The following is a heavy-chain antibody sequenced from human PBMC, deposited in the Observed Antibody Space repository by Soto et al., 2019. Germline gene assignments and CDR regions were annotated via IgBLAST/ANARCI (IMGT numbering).Heavy chain of an antibody. Sequence: EVQLVESGGGLVQPGGSLILSCAASGFTFSTYHMNWVRQDPGKGLEWVSDIHSGGSRIYYADSVKGRFTISRDNAKNSLSLQMTSLRAEATAVYYCARDGSTVTTNYHSARDVWGQGTTVTVS. J-gene: IGHJ6*02. CDR1: GFTFSTYH. V-gene: IGHV3-48*03. CDR3: ARDGSTVTTNYHSARDV. D-gene: IGHD4-17*01. CDR2: IHSGGSRI.